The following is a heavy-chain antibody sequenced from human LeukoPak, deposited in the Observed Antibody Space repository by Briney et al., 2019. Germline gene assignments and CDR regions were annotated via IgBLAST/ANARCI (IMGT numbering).Heavy chain of an antibody. D-gene: IGHD6-13*01. CDR3: ARDKIAATGLNRFDP. CDR2: ISFDESKK. V-gene: IGHV3-30-3*01. Sequence: PGGSLRLSCAASGFTFSSYAMHWVRQAPGKGLEWVAVISFDESKKYYADSVKGRFTISRDNSKNTLYLQMNSLRTEDTAVYSCARDKIAATGLNRFDPWGQGTLVTVSS. CDR1: GFTFSSYA. J-gene: IGHJ5*02.